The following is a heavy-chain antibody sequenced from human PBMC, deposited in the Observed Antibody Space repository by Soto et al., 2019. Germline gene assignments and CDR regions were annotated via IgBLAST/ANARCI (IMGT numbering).Heavy chain of an antibody. CDR1: GYSFTSYW. Sequence: GESLKISCKGSGYSFTSYWIGWVRQMPGKGLEWMGIIYPGDSDTRYSPSFQGQVTISADKSISTAYLQWSSLKASDTAMYYCARLRGGSFQPVAATGSFDYWGQGTLVTVSS. V-gene: IGHV5-51*01. D-gene: IGHD2-15*01. CDR3: ARLRGGSFQPVAATGSFDY. CDR2: IYPGDSDT. J-gene: IGHJ4*02.